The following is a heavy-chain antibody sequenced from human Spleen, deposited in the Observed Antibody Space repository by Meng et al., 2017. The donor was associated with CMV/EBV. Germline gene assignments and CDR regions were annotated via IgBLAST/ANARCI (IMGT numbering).Heavy chain of an antibody. J-gene: IGHJ6*02. V-gene: IGHV3-21*04. Sequence: SCAASGFTFSSYSMNWVRQAPGKGLEWVSSISSSSSYIYYADSMKGRFTISRDNSKNTLFLQMDSLGAEDTAVYYCAKIGSFTYYYYGMDVWGQGTTVTVSS. CDR1: GFTFSSYS. D-gene: IGHD1-26*01. CDR3: AKIGSFTYYYYGMDV. CDR2: ISSSSSYI.